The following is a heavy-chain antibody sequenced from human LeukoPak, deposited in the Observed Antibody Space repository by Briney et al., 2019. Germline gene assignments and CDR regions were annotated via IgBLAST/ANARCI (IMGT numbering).Heavy chain of an antibody. D-gene: IGHD2-2*02. J-gene: IGHJ6*02. CDR2: IIPIFGTA. V-gene: IGHV1-69*13. CDR3: ARPLLVVPAAILRDYYGMDV. Sequence: SVKVSCKASGGTFSSYAISWVRQAPGQGLEWMGGIIPIFGTANYAQKFQGRVTITADESTSTAYMELSSLRSEDTAVYYCARPLLVVPAAILRDYYGMDVWSQGTTVTVSS. CDR1: GGTFSSYA.